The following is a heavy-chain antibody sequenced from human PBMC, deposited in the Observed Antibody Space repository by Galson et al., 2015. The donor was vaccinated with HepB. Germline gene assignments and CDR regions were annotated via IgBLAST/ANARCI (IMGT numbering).Heavy chain of an antibody. D-gene: IGHD2-2*01. V-gene: IGHV3-30-3*01. CDR2: ISYDGSNK. Sequence: SLRLSCAASGFTFSSYAMHWVRQAPGKGLEWVAVISYDGSNKYYADSVKGRFTISRDNSKNTLYLQMNSLRAEDTAVYYCASEGGIVPAAPSASDAFDIWGQGTMVTVSS. CDR1: GFTFSSYA. CDR3: ASEGGIVPAAPSASDAFDI. J-gene: IGHJ3*02.